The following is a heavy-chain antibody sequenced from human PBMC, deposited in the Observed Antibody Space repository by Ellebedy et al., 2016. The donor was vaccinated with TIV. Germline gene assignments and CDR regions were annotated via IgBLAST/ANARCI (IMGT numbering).Heavy chain of an antibody. CDR3: AKDPYSSSFYWFDP. D-gene: IGHD6-6*01. CDR1: GFTFSSYA. J-gene: IGHJ5*02. Sequence: GESLKISCAASGFTFSSYAMSWVRQAPGKGLEWVSAISGSGGSTYYADSVKGRFTISRDNSKNTLYLQMNSLRAEDTAVYYCAKDPYSSSFYWFDPWGQGTLVTVSS. V-gene: IGHV3-23*01. CDR2: ISGSGGST.